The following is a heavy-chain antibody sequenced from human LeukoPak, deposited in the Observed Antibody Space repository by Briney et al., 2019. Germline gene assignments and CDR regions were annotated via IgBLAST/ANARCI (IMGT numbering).Heavy chain of an antibody. CDR2: ISAYSGNT. Sequence: ASAKVFCKASGYTFTSYGISWVRQAPGQGLEWMGWISAYSGNTNYAQKLQGRVTMTTDTSTSTAYMELRSLRSDDTAVYYCARKLVVGATDYWGQGTLVTVSS. CDR3: ARKLVVGATDY. J-gene: IGHJ4*02. V-gene: IGHV1-18*01. CDR1: GYTFTSYG. D-gene: IGHD1-26*01.